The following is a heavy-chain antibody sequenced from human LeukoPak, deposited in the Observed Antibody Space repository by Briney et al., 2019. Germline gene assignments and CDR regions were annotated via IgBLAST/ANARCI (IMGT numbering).Heavy chain of an antibody. Sequence: PGGSLRLSCAASGFTFSSYAMSWVRQTPGKGLEWVSSITSSSTYIFYADSLKGRFTISRDNAKNSVYLQMNGLRAEDTAVYYCARAPPHYSGSYFPAMLWGQGTLVTVSS. CDR2: ITSSSTYI. CDR1: GFTFSSYA. V-gene: IGHV3-21*01. CDR3: ARAPPHYSGSYFPAML. J-gene: IGHJ4*02. D-gene: IGHD1-26*01.